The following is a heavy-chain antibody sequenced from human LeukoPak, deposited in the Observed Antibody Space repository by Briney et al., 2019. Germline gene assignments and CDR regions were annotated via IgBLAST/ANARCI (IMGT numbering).Heavy chain of an antibody. V-gene: IGHV3-48*03. J-gene: IGHJ6*03. CDR1: GFTFSSYE. CDR2: ISSSGSTI. Sequence: GGSLRLSCAASGFTFSSYEMNWVRQAPGKGLEWVSYISSSGSTIYYADSVRGRVTISRDNAKNSLYLQMNSLRAEDTAVYFCAKGPYNYHSYYLDVWGKGTTVAISS. CDR3: AKGPYNYHSYYLDV. D-gene: IGHD1-1*01.